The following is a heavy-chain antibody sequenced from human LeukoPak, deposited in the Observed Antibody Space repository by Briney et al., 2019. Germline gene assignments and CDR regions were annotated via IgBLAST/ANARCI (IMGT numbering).Heavy chain of an antibody. CDR1: GGSFSGYS. CDR3: ARTDIPDYSGSYYI. V-gene: IGHV4-34*01. J-gene: IGHJ4*02. D-gene: IGHD1-26*01. CDR2: INHTGDT. Sequence: PSETLSLTCAVYGGSFSGYSWSWIRQPPGKGPEWIGEINHTGDTNYNPSLKSRVTISVDTSKNHFSLRLSSVTAADTAVYYCARTDIPDYSGSYYIWGQGTLVIVSS.